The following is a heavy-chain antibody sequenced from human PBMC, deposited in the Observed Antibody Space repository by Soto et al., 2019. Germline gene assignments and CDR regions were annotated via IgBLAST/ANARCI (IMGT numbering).Heavy chain of an antibody. Sequence: QVQLQESGPGLVKPSETLSLTCTVSGGSINSYYWSWIRQPPGKGLEWIGYIYYSGSTNYNPSLKSRVTISVDTSKNQFSLKLSSVTAADTAVYYCARHDSGGSYYYYYYMDVWGKGTTVTVSS. D-gene: IGHD2-15*01. CDR1: GGSINSYY. CDR2: IYYSGST. V-gene: IGHV4-59*08. J-gene: IGHJ6*03. CDR3: ARHDSGGSYYYYYYMDV.